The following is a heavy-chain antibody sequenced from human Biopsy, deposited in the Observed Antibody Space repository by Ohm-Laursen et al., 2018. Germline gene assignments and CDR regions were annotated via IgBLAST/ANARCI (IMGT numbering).Heavy chain of an antibody. V-gene: IGHV3-21*01. D-gene: IGHD4-23*01. CDR1: GFPFTGFS. Sequence: SLRLSCAASGFPFTGFSMDWVRQAPGKGLEWVASITSGSSYIYYADSVKGRFTISRDNPKNSLYLQMNSLRAEDTAIYYCARGNGPSAWGQGTLVTVSS. CDR2: ITSGSSYI. CDR3: ARGNGPSA. J-gene: IGHJ5*02.